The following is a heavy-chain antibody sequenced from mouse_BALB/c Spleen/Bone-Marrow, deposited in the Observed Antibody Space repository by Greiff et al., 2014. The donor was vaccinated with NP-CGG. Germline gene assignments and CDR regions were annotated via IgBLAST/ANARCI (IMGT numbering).Heavy chain of an antibody. CDR1: GYTFTSYD. V-gene: IGHV1S56*01. D-gene: IGHD2-3*01. CDR2: IFPGDNST. J-gene: IGHJ4*01. CDR3: AHDGLLPGMDY. Sequence: VQLQQSGAELVKPGASVKLSCKASGYTFTSYDINWLSRGLNRGFGWIGWIFPGDNSTKYNEKFKGKATLTTDKSSSTAYMQLSRLTSEDSAVYFCAHDGLLPGMDYWGQGTSVTVSS.